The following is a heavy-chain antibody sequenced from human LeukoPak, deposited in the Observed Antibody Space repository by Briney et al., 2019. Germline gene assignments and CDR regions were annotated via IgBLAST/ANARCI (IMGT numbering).Heavy chain of an antibody. CDR2: IHSGGST. Sequence: GGSLRLSCAASGFTVSNNYMTWVRQAPGKGLVWVSVIHSGGSTYYADSVKGRFTISRDNSKNTLYLQMNSLRAEDSAVYYCARDRYSYGFALDCWGQGTLVTVSS. CDR3: ARDRYSYGFALDC. CDR1: GFTVSNNY. V-gene: IGHV3-66*02. J-gene: IGHJ4*02. D-gene: IGHD5-18*01.